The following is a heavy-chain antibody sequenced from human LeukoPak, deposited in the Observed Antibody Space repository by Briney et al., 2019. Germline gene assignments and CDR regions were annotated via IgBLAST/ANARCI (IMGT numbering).Heavy chain of an antibody. CDR2: IIPIFGTA. CDR1: GGTFSSYA. CDR3: ARYGSGSYYSFDY. Sequence: SSVKVSCKASGGTFSSYAIGWVQQAPGQGLEWMGGIIPIFGTANYAQKFQGRVTITADESTSTAYMELSSLRSEDTAVYYCARYGSGSYYSFDYWGQGTLVTVSS. D-gene: IGHD3-10*01. J-gene: IGHJ4*02. V-gene: IGHV1-69*01.